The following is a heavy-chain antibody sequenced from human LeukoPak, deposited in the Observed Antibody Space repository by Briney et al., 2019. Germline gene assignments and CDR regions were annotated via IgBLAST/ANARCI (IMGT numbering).Heavy chain of an antibody. V-gene: IGHV3-33*06. J-gene: IGHJ4*02. CDR3: AKARGSGWHDPWYLDY. CDR1: GFTFSNYA. Sequence: GSLRLSCAASGFTFSNYAMHWVRQAPGTGLELVAVIWFDGTNKYYGDSVRGRFTISRDNSKNRLYLQMNSLRAEDTAVYYCAKARGSGWHDPWYLDYWGQGTLVTVSS. D-gene: IGHD6-19*01. CDR2: IWFDGTNK.